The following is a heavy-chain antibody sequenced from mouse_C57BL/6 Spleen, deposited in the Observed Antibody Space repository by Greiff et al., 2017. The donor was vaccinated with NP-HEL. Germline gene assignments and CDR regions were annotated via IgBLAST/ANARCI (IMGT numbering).Heavy chain of an antibody. CDR2: INPDSSTI. Sequence: AAEGVDFSRYWMSWVRRAPGKGLEWIGEINPDSSTINYAPSLKDKFIISRDNAKNTLYLQMSKVRSEDTALYYCAAQLRDRAFAYWGQGTLVTVSA. D-gene: IGHD3-2*02. CDR1: GVDFSRYW. CDR3: AAQLRDRAFAY. J-gene: IGHJ3*01. V-gene: IGHV4-1*01.